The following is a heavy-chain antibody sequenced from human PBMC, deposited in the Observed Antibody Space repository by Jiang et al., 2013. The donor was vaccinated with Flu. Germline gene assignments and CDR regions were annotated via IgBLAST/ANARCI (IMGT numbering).Heavy chain of an antibody. Sequence: VQLVESGGGVVQPGMSLRLSCAASGFTFSRYGMHWVRQAPGKGLEWVAIIWYDGSKKFYTDSVTGRFTISRDNSNNTVYLQMDSLRAEDTAVYYCARDNDADWYFDLVGPCTRGPPSP. J-gene: IGHJ2*01. D-gene: IGHD1-1*01. CDR2: IWYDGSKK. CDR1: GFTFSRYG. CDR3: ARDNDADWYFDL. V-gene: IGHV3-33*01.